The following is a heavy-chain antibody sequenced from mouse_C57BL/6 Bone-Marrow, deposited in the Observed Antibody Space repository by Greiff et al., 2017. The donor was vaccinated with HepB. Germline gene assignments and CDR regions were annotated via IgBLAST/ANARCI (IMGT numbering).Heavy chain of an antibody. D-gene: IGHD1-1*01. J-gene: IGHJ2*01. CDR1: GFTFSSYG. Sequence: EVQVVESGGDLVKPGGSLKLSCAASGFTFSSYGMSWVRQTPDKRLEWVATISSGGSYTYYPDSVKGRFTISRDNAKNTLYLQLSSLKSEDTAMYYCARHGHYYGSSYGGDYWGQGTTLTVSS. CDR2: ISSGGSYT. CDR3: ARHGHYYGSSYGGDY. V-gene: IGHV5-6*01.